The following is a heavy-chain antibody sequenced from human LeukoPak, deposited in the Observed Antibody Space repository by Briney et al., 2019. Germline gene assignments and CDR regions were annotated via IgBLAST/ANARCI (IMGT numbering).Heavy chain of an antibody. CDR1: GFTFTTYA. Sequence: PGGSLRLSCAASGFTFTTYAMTWVRQAPGKGLEWVSAISGSGTSTYYADSVKGRFTISRDNSKNTLYLQINSLRAEDTAIYYCSNAHFRDYRGQGTLVTVSS. CDR2: ISGSGTST. V-gene: IGHV3-23*01. CDR3: SNAHFRDY. D-gene: IGHD2/OR15-2a*01. J-gene: IGHJ4*02.